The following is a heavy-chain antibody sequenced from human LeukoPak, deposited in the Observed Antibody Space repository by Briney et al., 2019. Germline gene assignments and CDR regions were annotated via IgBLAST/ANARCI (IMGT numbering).Heavy chain of an antibody. CDR2: IRYDGSNK. CDR3: AKDNLGYCSSTSCSHFGY. Sequence: GGSLRLSCAASGFTFSSYGMHWVRQAPGKGLEWVAFIRYDGSNKYYADSVKGRFTISRDNSKNTLYLQMNSLRAEDTAVYYCAKDNLGYCSSTSCSHFGYWGQGTLVTVSS. D-gene: IGHD2-2*01. J-gene: IGHJ4*02. V-gene: IGHV3-30*02. CDR1: GFTFSSYG.